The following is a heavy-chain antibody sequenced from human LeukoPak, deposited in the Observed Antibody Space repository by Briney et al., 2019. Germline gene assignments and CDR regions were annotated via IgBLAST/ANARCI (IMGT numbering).Heavy chain of an antibody. CDR1: AFTFRSYS. V-gene: IGHV3-21*01. CDR3: ARDFGTTVVTHGAFDT. Sequence: GGSLRLSCAGSAFTFRSYSMHWVRQAPGKGLEWVSSISGSSSDIYYADSVKGRFTISRDNAKNSLYLQMNSLRAEDTAVYYCARDFGTTVVTHGAFDTWGQGTTVTVS. CDR2: ISGSSSDI. D-gene: IGHD4-23*01. J-gene: IGHJ3*02.